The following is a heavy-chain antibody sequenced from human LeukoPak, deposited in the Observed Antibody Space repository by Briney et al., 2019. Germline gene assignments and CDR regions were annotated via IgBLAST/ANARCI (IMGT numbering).Heavy chain of an antibody. CDR3: ARDSSGYQKYFQH. J-gene: IGHJ1*01. Sequence: SETLSLTCTVSGYSISSGYYWGWIRQPPGKGLEWIGSIYHSGSTYYNPSLKSRVTISVDTSKNQFSLKLSSVTAADTAVYYCARDSSGYQKYFQHWGQGTLVSVSS. D-gene: IGHD3-22*01. CDR1: GYSISSGYY. CDR2: IYHSGST. V-gene: IGHV4-38-2*02.